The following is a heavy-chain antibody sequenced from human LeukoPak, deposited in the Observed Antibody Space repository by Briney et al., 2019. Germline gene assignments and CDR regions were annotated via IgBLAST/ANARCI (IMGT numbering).Heavy chain of an antibody. CDR3: FIRGEDAFDI. J-gene: IGHJ3*02. CDR1: GFTFSIYA. V-gene: IGHV3-23*01. CDR2: ISATDSRP. D-gene: IGHD3-16*01. Sequence: GGSLRLSCAASGFTFSIYAMSWVRQAPGKGLEWVSAISATDSRPYYADSVKGRFTISRDNSKNTLYLQMNSLRAEDTAVYYSFIRGEDAFDIWGQGTMVTVSS.